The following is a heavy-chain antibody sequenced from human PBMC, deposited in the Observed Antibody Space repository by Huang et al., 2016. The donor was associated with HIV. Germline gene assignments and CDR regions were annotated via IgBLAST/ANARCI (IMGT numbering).Heavy chain of an antibody. J-gene: IGHJ1*01. D-gene: IGHD3-22*01. CDR3: ARHDYYDGSGYGEYFQH. Sequence: QLQLQESGPGLVKPSETLSLTCAVSGAPISNSSYFWGWIRQPPGKGLEWIGTMYYGGSTYYNPSLKSRATISVDTSKNQFSLKLSSVTAAATAVYYCARHDYYDGSGYGEYFQHWGQGTLVTVSS. CDR1: GAPISNSSYF. V-gene: IGHV4-39*01. CDR2: MYYGGST.